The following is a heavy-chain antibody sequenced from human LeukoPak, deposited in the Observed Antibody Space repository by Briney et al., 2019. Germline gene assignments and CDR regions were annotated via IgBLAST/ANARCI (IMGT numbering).Heavy chain of an antibody. J-gene: IGHJ4*02. CDR2: ITGDGGST. V-gene: IGHV3-43*02. D-gene: IGHD3/OR15-3a*01. CDR3: ARTGNFDH. CDR1: GFTFDDYA. Sequence: GGSLRLSCAASGFTFDDYAMHWVRQVPGKGLEWVSLITGDGGSTYNADSVQGRFTISRDNSKNSLYLQMNSLRTEDTALYYCARTGNFDHWGQGTLVTVSS.